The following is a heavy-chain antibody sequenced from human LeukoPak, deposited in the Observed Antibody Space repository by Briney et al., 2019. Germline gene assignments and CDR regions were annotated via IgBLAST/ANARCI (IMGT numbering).Heavy chain of an antibody. CDR2: ISYDGSNK. D-gene: IGHD6-19*01. CDR3: ARGSLGTIAVAGTLDY. CDR1: GFPFSSYW. Sequence: GGSLRLSCVASGFPFSSYWMTWVRQAPGKGLEWVAVISYDGSNKYYADSVKGRFTISRDNSKNTLYLQMNSLRAEDTAVYYCARGSLGTIAVAGTLDYWGQGILVTVSS. J-gene: IGHJ4*02. V-gene: IGHV3-30-3*01.